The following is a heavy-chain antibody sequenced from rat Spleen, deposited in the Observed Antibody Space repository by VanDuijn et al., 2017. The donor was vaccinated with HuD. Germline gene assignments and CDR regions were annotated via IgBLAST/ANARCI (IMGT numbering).Heavy chain of an antibody. CDR3: TRVPVAEISTSFDY. D-gene: IGHD1-2*01. Sequence: QVQLKESGPGLVQPSQTLSLTCTVSGLSLTSNSVSWIRQPPGKGLEWMGVISSGGSTYYNSDLKSRLSISRDTSKSQLFLKMNSLQNEDTAIYFCTRVPVAEISTSFDYWGQGVMVTVSS. V-gene: IGHV2-1*01. CDR2: ISSGGST. CDR1: GLSLTSNS. J-gene: IGHJ2*01.